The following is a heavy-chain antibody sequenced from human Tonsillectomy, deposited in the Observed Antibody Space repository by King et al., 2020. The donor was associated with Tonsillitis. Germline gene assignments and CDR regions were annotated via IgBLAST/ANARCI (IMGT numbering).Heavy chain of an antibody. CDR3: ARGRYHGDSKAYDI. J-gene: IGHJ3*02. CDR2: IYHSGIT. D-gene: IGHD2-21*01. Sequence: VQLQESGPGLVKPSGTLSLTCAVSGDSISSSNWWNWVRQSPGKGLEWIGEIYHSGITNYTPSLKSRVTISVDKSNNQFSLKLRSVTAADTAVYYCARGRYHGDSKAYDIWGQGTMVIVSS. V-gene: IGHV4-4*02. CDR1: GDSISSSNW.